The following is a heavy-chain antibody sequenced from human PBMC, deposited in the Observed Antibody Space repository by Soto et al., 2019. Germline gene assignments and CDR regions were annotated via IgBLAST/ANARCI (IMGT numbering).Heavy chain of an antibody. CDR1: GGSFSGYY. CDR2: NTYSGST. V-gene: IGHV4-34*02. CDR3: ARDWMK. D-gene: IGHD2-2*03. J-gene: IGHJ4*02. Sequence: QVQLQQWGAGLLKPSETLSLTCGVYGGSFSGYYWTWIRQPPGKGLEWNGENTYSGSTKYNPSLKSRDSISIDTSQNQFSLNLSSVTGADTAVYYCARDWMKWCQGALVIVSS.